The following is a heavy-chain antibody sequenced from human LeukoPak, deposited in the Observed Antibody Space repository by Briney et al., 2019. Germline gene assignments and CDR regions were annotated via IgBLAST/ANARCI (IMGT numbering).Heavy chain of an antibody. D-gene: IGHD2-15*01. J-gene: IGHJ4*02. CDR2: ISGSGGST. Sequence: GGSLRLSCAASGFTFSSYAMSWVRQAPGKGLEWVSAISGSGGSTYYADSVKGRFTTSRDNSKNTLYLQMNSLRAEDTAVYYCAKKRDIVVVVAAVDYWGQGTLVTVSS. CDR1: GFTFSSYA. V-gene: IGHV3-23*01. CDR3: AKKRDIVVVVAAVDY.